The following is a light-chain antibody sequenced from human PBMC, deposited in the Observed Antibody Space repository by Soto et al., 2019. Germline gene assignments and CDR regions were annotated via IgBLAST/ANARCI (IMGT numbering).Light chain of an antibody. Sequence: DIQMTQSPSTLSASVGDIVTITCRASQIMCNRLAWYQQKPGKAPKLLSYDASSLGSGVPSRFSGSGSGTEFTLTISSLQPDDFATYYCQQYNGYSTFGQGTKLEIK. CDR3: QQYNGYST. J-gene: IGKJ2*01. CDR1: QIMCNR. CDR2: DAS. V-gene: IGKV1-5*01.